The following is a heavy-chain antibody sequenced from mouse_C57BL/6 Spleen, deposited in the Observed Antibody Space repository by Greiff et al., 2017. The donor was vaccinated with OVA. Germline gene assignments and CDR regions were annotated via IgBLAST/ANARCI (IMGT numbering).Heavy chain of an antibody. CDR3: ARGGIGDWFAY. CDR2: INPSSGYT. J-gene: IGHJ3*01. D-gene: IGHD2-14*01. V-gene: IGHV1-4*01. Sequence: QVQLQQSGAELARPGASVKMFCKASGYTFTSYTMHWVKQRPGQGLEWIGYINPSSGYTKYNQKFKDKATLTADKSSSTAYMQLSSLTSEDSAVYYCARGGIGDWFAYWGQGTLVTVSA. CDR1: GYTFTSYT.